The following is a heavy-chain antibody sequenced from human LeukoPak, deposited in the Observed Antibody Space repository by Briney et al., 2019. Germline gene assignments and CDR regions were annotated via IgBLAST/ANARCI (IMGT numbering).Heavy chain of an antibody. CDR2: ISPYNGHT. D-gene: IGHD3-10*01. Sequence: ASVKVSCKASGYIFINYGISWVRQAPGQGLEWMGWISPYNGHTNYEPNLQDRLTMTTDTPTSTAYMELRSLTSDDTAVYYCAKTRDTVLNEYWGQGTLVTVSS. CDR3: AKTRDTVLNEY. CDR1: GYIFINYG. J-gene: IGHJ4*02. V-gene: IGHV1-18*01.